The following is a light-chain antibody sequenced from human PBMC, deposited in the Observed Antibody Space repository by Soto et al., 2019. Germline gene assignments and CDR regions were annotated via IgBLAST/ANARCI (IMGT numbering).Light chain of an antibody. J-gene: IGLJ1*01. Sequence: QSVLAQPASVSGSPGQSITISCTGTSSDVGAYNSVSWYRQHPHKAPQVIIYKGTQRPSGVSNRFSGSTSGNAASLTISGLQADDEADYFCCSSAPESTYVFGNGTKVTVL. V-gene: IGLV2-23*01. CDR1: SSDVGAYNS. CDR3: CSSAPESTYV. CDR2: KGT.